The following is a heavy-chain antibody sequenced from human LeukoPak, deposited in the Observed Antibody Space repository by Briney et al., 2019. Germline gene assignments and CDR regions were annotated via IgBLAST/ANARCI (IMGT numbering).Heavy chain of an antibody. CDR3: ARDPHGDYVRSGWFDP. Sequence: SVKVSCKASGGTFSSYAISWVRQAPGQGLEWMGGIIPIFGTANYAQKFQGRVRITADKSTSTAYMELSSLRSEDTAVYYCARDPHGDYVRSGWFDPWGQGTLVTVSS. CDR2: IIPIFGTA. V-gene: IGHV1-69*06. J-gene: IGHJ5*02. D-gene: IGHD4-17*01. CDR1: GGTFSSYA.